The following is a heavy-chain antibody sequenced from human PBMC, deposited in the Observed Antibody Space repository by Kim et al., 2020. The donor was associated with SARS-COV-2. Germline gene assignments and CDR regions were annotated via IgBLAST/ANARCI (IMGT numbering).Heavy chain of an antibody. J-gene: IGHJ4*01. CDR2: ISPSGGTT. V-gene: IGHV3-23*01. CDR1: GFSFSSYA. Sequence: GGSLRLSCAVSGFSFSSYAMNWVRQAPGKGLEWVSTISPSGGTTYYAASVKGRFTISRDNSNNTVYLQMSSLSAEDTAVYYCAKAPGTSIWYAYF. CDR3: AKAPGTSIWYAYF. D-gene: IGHD6-13*01.